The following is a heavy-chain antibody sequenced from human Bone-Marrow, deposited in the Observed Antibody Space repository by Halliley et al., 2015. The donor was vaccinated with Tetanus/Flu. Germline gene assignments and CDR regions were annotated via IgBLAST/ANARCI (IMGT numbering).Heavy chain of an antibody. CDR1: GFIFSNHG. D-gene: IGHD4-17*01. CDR2: ISSSGGTT. V-gene: IGHV3-48*03. J-gene: IGHJ3*01. Sequence: SLRLSCGGSGFIFSNHGINWVRQAPGKGLEWVSYISSSGGTTSYADSVKGRFTISRDDAESSVYLQMKSLRVEDTAVYYCARDDFWDYGGMNAFQVWGLGTRATVS. CDR3: ARDDFWDYGGMNAFQV.